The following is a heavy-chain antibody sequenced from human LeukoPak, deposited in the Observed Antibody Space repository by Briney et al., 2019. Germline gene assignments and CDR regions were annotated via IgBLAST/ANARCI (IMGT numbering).Heavy chain of an antibody. J-gene: IGHJ4*02. CDR3: AKMWGSRWPTLRFDY. CDR1: KFTFSDYG. D-gene: IGHD6-13*01. V-gene: IGHV3-23*01. Sequence: GGSLRLSCAASKFTFSDYGMSWVRQAPGKGLEWVSTISTNGANTYYADSVTGRFTISRDNSKNTLSLQMNSLRAEDTAVYYCAKMWGSRWPTLRFDYWGQGTLVTVSS. CDR2: ISTNGANT.